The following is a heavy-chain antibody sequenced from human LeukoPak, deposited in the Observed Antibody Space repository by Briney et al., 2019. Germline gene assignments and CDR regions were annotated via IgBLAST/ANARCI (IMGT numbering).Heavy chain of an antibody. J-gene: IGHJ6*03. CDR1: GVSISTYY. V-gene: IGHV4-4*07. CDR2: MYTSGST. CDR3: ARSLVGATTHYYYYYMDV. Sequence: PSETLSLTCTVSGVSISTYYWSWIRQPAGKGLDWIGRMYTSGSTNYNPSLKSRVTMSVDTSKNQFSLKLSSVTAADTAVYYCARSLVGATTHYYYYYMDVWGKGTTVTVSS. D-gene: IGHD1-26*01.